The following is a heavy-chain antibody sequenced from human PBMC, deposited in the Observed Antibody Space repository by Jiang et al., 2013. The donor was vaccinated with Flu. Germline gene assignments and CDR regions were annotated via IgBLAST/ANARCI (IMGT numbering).Heavy chain of an antibody. D-gene: IGHD6-13*01. Sequence: VQLLESGGGVVQPGRSLRLSCAASGFTFSSYGMHWVRQAPGKGLEWVAVISYDGSNKYYADSVKGRFTISRDNSKNTLYLQMNSLRAEDTAVYYCAKDPPHSSSWYFDFDYWAREPWSPSPQ. V-gene: IGHV3-30*18. CDR2: ISYDGSNK. CDR3: AKDPPHSSSWYFDFDY. CDR1: GFTFSSYG. J-gene: IGHJ4*02.